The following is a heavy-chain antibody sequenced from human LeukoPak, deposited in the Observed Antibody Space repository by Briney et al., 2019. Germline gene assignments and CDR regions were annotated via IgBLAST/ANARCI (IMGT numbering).Heavy chain of an antibody. CDR2: ISAYNGNT. V-gene: IGHV1-18*01. D-gene: IGHD2-2*01. CDR1: GYTFTSYG. CDR3: AITEGYCSSTSCLYYFDY. Sequence: ASVKVSCKASGYTFTSYGISWVRQAPGQGLEWMGWISAYNGNTNYAQKLQGRVTMTTDTSTSTAYMELRSLRSEDTAVYYCAITEGYCSSTSCLYYFDYWGQGTLVTDSS. J-gene: IGHJ4*02.